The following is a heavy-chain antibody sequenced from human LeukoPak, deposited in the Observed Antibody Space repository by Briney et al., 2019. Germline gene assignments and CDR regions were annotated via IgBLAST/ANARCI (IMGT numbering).Heavy chain of an antibody. CDR1: GGSISSYY. D-gene: IGHD5-12*01. V-gene: IGHV4-59*08. CDR2: IYYSGST. Sequence: SETLSLTCTVSGGSISSYYWSWIRQPPGKGLEWIGYIYYSGSTNYNPSLKSRVTISVDTSKNQFSLKLSSVTAADTPVYYCARLVGVATSNNWFDPWGQGTLVAVSS. J-gene: IGHJ5*02. CDR3: ARLVGVATSNNWFDP.